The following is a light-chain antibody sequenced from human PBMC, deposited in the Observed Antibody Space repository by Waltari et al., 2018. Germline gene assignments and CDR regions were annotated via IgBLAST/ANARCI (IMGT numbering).Light chain of an antibody. CDR2: KAS. CDR1: QSIITW. CDR3: QQYNSFPT. J-gene: IGKJ1*01. Sequence: DIQMTQSPSTLSVSVGDRVTITCRASQSIITWLAWYQQKPGKAPKVLIYKASNLQSGVPSRFSGSGSGTKFTLTISSLQPDDFGTYYCQQYNSFPTFGQGTKVEIK. V-gene: IGKV1-5*03.